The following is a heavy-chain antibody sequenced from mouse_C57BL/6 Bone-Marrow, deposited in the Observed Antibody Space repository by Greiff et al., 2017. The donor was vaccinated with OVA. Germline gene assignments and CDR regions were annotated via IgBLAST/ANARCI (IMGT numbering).Heavy chain of an antibody. V-gene: IGHV14-1*01. CDR1: GFNIKDYY. CDR3: TTGYYGSSSAWFAY. J-gene: IGHJ3*01. D-gene: IGHD1-1*01. Sequence: EVKLQESGAELVRPGASVKLSCTASGFNIKDYYMHWVKQRPEQGLEWIGRIDPEDGDTEYAPKFQGKATMTADTSSNTAYLQLSSLTSEDTAVYYCTTGYYGSSSAWFAYWGQGTLVTVSA. CDR2: IDPEDGDT.